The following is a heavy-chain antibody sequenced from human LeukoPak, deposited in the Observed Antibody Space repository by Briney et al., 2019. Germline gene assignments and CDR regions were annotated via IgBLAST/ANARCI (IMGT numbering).Heavy chain of an antibody. D-gene: IGHD1-26*01. CDR3: ARPLVGDALDY. CDR2: IWYDGSNE. J-gene: IGHJ4*02. CDR1: GFTFSRYG. V-gene: IGHV3-33*01. Sequence: GGSLRLSCAASGFTFSRYGMHWVRQAPGKGLEWVAVIWYDGSNEYYADSVKGRFTIFRDNSKNTLHLQMNSLRAEDTAVYSCARPLVGDALDYWGQGTLVTVSS.